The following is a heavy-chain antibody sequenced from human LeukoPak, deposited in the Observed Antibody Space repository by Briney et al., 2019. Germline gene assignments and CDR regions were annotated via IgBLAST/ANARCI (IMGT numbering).Heavy chain of an antibody. V-gene: IGHV5-51*01. J-gene: IGHJ4*02. Sequence: GESLKISCKGSGYSFTSYWIGWVRQMPGKGLEWMGIIYPGDSDTRYSPSFQSQVTISADKSISTAYLQWSSLKASDTAMYYCARSVSPWQTDLDYWGQGTLVTVSS. CDR1: GYSFTSYW. CDR2: IYPGDSDT. D-gene: IGHD5-12*01. CDR3: ARSVSPWQTDLDY.